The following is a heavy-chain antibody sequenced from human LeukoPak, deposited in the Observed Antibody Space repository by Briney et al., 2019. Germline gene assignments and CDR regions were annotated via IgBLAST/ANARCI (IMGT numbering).Heavy chain of an antibody. CDR3: ARGRVTATDGFDI. CDR2: INPTGDST. D-gene: IGHD2-21*02. Sequence: ASVKVSCKASGYTFTSYFIHWVRQAPGEGLEWMGIINPTGDSTRYAQKFQGRVTMTRDTSTSTVYMELSSLRSEDTAVYYCARGRVTATDGFDIWGQGTTVIVSS. V-gene: IGHV1-46*01. CDR1: GYTFTSYF. J-gene: IGHJ3*02.